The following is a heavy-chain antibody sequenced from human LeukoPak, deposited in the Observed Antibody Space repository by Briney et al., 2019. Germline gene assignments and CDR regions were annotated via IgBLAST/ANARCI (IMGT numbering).Heavy chain of an antibody. CDR1: GGSFSGYY. Sequence: KPSETLSLTCAAYGGSFSGYYWSWIRQPPGKGLEWIGEINHSGSTNYNPSLKSRVTISVDTSKNQFSLKLSSVTAADTAVYYCARGFLEWLLSNDAFDIWGQGTMVTVSS. D-gene: IGHD3-3*01. J-gene: IGHJ3*02. V-gene: IGHV4-34*01. CDR3: ARGFLEWLLSNDAFDI. CDR2: INHSGST.